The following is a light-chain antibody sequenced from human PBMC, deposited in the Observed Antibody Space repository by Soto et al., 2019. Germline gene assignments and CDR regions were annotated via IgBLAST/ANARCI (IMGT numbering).Light chain of an antibody. CDR3: KKYNTSYRK. V-gene: IGKV1-5*03. CDR1: QSISSS. Sequence: DIQMTHAPSALSAPVGDRVNITFLASQSISSSLAWYQKKPGKANNLMIYRASSLQSGVKSRFSGSGSGTEFTLTISSLQPDDFATYYCKKYNTSYRKFGKGNKVDIK. CDR2: RAS. J-gene: IGKJ1*01.